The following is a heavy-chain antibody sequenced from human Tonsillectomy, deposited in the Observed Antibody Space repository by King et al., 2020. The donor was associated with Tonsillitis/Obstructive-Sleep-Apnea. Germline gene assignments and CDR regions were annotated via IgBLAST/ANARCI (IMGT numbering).Heavy chain of an antibody. CDR1: GYTFTSHA. CDR2: INPGNGNT. D-gene: IGHD6-13*01. Sequence: QLVQSGAEVKKPGASVKVSCKASGYTFTSHAMHWARQAPGQSLEWMGWINPGNGNTKYSQKFQGRVTITTDTSAGTAYMDLSSLRSEDTAVYYCARGSSTWFPVFDYWGQGTLVTVSS. J-gene: IGHJ4*02. V-gene: IGHV1-3*01. CDR3: ARGSSTWFPVFDY.